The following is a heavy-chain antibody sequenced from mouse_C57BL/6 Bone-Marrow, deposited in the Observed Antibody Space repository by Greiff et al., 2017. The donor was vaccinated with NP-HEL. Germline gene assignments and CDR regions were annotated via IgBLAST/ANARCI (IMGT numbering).Heavy chain of an antibody. CDR3: APSEYYAMDY. CDR2: IYPGDGDT. Sequence: VQLQQSGPELVKPGASVKISCKASGYAFSSSWMNWVKQRPGKGLEWIGRIYPGDGDTNYNGKFKGKATLTADKSSSTAYMQLSSLTSEDSAVYFCAPSEYYAMDYWGQGTSVTVSS. D-gene: IGHD3-1*01. J-gene: IGHJ4*01. V-gene: IGHV1-82*01. CDR1: GYAFSSSW.